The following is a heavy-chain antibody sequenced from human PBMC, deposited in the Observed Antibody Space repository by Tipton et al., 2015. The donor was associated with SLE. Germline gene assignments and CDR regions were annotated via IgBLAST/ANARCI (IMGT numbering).Heavy chain of an antibody. CDR3: ARGDPIHY. CDR1: GFTFSSYD. D-gene: IGHD2-21*02. CDR2: VSGSGDST. J-gene: IGHJ4*02. Sequence: SLRLSCAASGFTFSSYDMNWVRQAPGKGLEWVSGVSGSGDSTYYADSVKGRFTISRDNSKNTLYLQMNSLRAEDTAVYYCARGDPIHYWGQGTLVTVSS. V-gene: IGHV3-23*01.